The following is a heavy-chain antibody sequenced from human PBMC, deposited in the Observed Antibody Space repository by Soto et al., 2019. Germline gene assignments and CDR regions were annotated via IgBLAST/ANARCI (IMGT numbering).Heavy chain of an antibody. V-gene: IGHV3-23*01. Sequence: EVQLLESGGGLVQPGGSLRLSCAASGFTFSSYAMSWVRQAPGKGLEWVSGISGSGGSTYYADSVKGRFTISRDNSKNTLYLQMNSLRAEDTAVYYCAKAFLTYFDSSGYNHFHYWGQGTLVTVSS. D-gene: IGHD3-22*01. J-gene: IGHJ4*02. CDR1: GFTFSSYA. CDR2: ISGSGGST. CDR3: AKAFLTYFDSSGYNHFHY.